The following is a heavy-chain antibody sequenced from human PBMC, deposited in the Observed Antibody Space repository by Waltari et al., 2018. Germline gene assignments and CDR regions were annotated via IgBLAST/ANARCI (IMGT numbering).Heavy chain of an antibody. D-gene: IGHD2-21*01. CDR2: MYYSGST. CDR3: AREIAGLFDY. V-gene: IGHV4-30-4*08. J-gene: IGHJ4*02. Sequence: QVQLQESGPGLVKPSQTLSLTCTVSGVSITRGDYYCSWIRQPPGKGLEWSGYMYYSGSTYYNPSLKSRVTISVDTSKNQFSLKVSSVTAADTAVYYCAREIAGLFDYWGQGTLVTVSS. CDR1: GVSITRGDYY.